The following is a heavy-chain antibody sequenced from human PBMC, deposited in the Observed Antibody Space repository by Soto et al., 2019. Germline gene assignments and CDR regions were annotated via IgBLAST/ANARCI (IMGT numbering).Heavy chain of an antibody. CDR1: GFTFSNYV. Sequence: GGSLRLSCASSGFTFSNYVMNWVRQAPGKGLEWVSGFSGSGDTTYYADSVKGRFTISRDNSKNTLYLQMNSLRAEDTAVYYCAKAKGLAAAGPLGYGMDVWGQGTTVTVSS. D-gene: IGHD6-13*01. CDR2: FSGSGDTT. J-gene: IGHJ6*02. CDR3: AKAKGLAAAGPLGYGMDV. V-gene: IGHV3-23*01.